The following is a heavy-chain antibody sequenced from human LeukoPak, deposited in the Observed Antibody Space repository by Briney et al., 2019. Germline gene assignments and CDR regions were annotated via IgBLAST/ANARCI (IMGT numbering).Heavy chain of an antibody. J-gene: IGHJ4*02. CDR3: AKDSGSYYFDY. Sequence: PGGSLRLSCAASGFTFGDYPMHWVRQAPGKGLEWVSGISWNSATIVYADSVKGRFTVSRDNAENSLYLQMNSLRAEDTAFYYCAKDSGSYYFDYWGQGTLVTVSS. CDR1: GFTFGDYP. CDR2: ISWNSATI. V-gene: IGHV3-9*01. D-gene: IGHD1-26*01.